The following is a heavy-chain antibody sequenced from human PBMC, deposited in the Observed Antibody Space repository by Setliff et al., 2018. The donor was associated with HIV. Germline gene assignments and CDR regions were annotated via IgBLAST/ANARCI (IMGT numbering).Heavy chain of an antibody. J-gene: IGHJ4*02. V-gene: IGHV4-39*07. CDR3: ARDISLVRGRDY. CDR2: IYYSGST. D-gene: IGHD3-10*01. CDR1: GGSISGSSYY. Sequence: PSETLSLTCTVSGGSISGSSYYWGWIRQPPGKGLEWIGSIYYSGSTNYNPSPKSRVTISVDRSKNQFSLKLTSVTAADTAVYYCARDISLVRGRDYWGQGTLVTVSS.